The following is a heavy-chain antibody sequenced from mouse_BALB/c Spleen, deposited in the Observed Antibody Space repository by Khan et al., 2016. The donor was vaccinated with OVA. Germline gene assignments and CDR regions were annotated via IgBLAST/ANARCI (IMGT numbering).Heavy chain of an antibody. CDR3: VRDGAYHRSDGWVAY. V-gene: IGHV1-4*01. CDR1: GYTFTNYT. Sequence: VQLQESGAELARPGASVKMSCKASGYTFTNYTIHWIKKRPGQGLEWIGYINPSNGYTNYNQKFKDKATLTTDKSSTTAYLQMSSLTSDDSAVYNCVRDGAYHRSDGWVAYWGQGTLVTVSA. D-gene: IGHD2-14*01. CDR2: INPSNGYT. J-gene: IGHJ3*01.